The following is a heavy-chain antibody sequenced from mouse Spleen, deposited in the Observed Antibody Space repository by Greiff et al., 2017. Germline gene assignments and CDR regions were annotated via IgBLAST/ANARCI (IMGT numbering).Heavy chain of an antibody. D-gene: IGHD6-2*01. CDR2: INSNGGST. Sequence: DVKLVESGGGLVQPGGSLKLSCAASGFTFSSYGMSWVRQTPDKRLELVATINSNGGSTYYPDSVKGRFTISRDNAKNTLYLQMSSLKSEDTAMYYCARDRLPFDYWGQGTTLTVSS. V-gene: IGHV5-6-3*01. J-gene: IGHJ2*01. CDR3: ARDRLPFDY. CDR1: GFTFSSYG.